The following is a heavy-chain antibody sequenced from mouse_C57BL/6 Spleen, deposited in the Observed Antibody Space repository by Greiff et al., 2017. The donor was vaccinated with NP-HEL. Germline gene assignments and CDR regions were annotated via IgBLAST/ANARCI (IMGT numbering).Heavy chain of an antibody. CDR1: GYTFTSYW. J-gene: IGHJ3*01. Sequence: VQLQQSGAELAKPGASVKLSCKASGYTFTSYWMHWVKQRPGQGLEWIGYINPSTGYTKYNQKFKDKATLTADKSSSTAYMQLTSLTYEDSAVYYCASPVGGTWFAYWGQGTLVTVSA. V-gene: IGHV1-7*01. CDR2: INPSTGYT. CDR3: ASPVGGTWFAY.